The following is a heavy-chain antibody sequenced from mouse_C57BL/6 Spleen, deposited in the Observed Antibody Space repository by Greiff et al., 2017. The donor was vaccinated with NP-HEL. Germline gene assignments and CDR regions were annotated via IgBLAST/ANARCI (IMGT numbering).Heavy chain of an antibody. CDR2: IYPGDGDT. V-gene: IGHV1-82*01. CDR3: ASTEAWFAY. J-gene: IGHJ3*01. Sequence: VQLQQSGPELVKPGASVKISCKASGYAFSSSWMNWVKQRPGKGLEWIGRIYPGDGDTNYNGKFKGKATLTADKSSSTAYMQISSLTSEDSAVYFCASTEAWFAYWGQGTLVTVSA. CDR1: GYAFSSSW.